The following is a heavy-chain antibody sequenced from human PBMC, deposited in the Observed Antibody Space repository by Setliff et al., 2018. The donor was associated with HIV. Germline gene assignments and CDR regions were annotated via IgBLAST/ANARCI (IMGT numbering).Heavy chain of an antibody. J-gene: IGHJ4*02. Sequence: GESLTISCAASGFTFRSYWMSWVRQAPGKGLEWVASIKQDGSEKYYVDSVKGRFTISRDNAKNSLYLQMNSLRAEDTAVYYCAREVGSHWGADYWGQGTLVTVSS. V-gene: IGHV3-7*03. CDR1: GFTFRSYW. D-gene: IGHD1-26*01. CDR2: IKQDGSEK. CDR3: AREVGSHWGADY.